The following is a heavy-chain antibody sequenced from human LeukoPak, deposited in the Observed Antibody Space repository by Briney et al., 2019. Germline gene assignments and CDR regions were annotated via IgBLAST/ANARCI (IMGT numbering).Heavy chain of an antibody. V-gene: IGHV3-9*01. Sequence: GGSLRLSCVASGFSFDDYVMHWVRQAPGKGLEWVSFISWSSNSVAYADSVRGRFTISRDNAKNSLYLQMNSLRAEDTAVYYCARDPEQLAPLDYWGQGTLVTVSS. CDR1: GFSFDDYV. D-gene: IGHD6-13*01. J-gene: IGHJ4*02. CDR3: ARDPEQLAPLDY. CDR2: ISWSSNSV.